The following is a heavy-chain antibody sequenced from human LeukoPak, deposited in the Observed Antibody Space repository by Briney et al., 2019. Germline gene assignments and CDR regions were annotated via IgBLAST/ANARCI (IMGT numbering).Heavy chain of an antibody. CDR2: IYYSGST. CDR3: ARTPSRTLIAAAGTDFDF. V-gene: IGHV4-31*03. CDR1: GGSISNGDHY. Sequence: SETLSLTCTVSGGSISNGDHYWSWIRQHPGKGLEWIGHIYYSGSTYYNPSLKSRVTISVDTSKNQFSLKLSSVTAADTAVYYCARTPSRTLIAAAGTDFDFWGQGTLVTVTS. D-gene: IGHD6-13*01. J-gene: IGHJ4*02.